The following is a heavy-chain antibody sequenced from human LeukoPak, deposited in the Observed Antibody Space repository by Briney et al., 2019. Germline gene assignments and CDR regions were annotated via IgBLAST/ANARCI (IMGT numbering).Heavy chain of an antibody. D-gene: IGHD3-16*01. J-gene: IGHJ4*02. CDR1: GYTFTSYG. CDR2: ISTYNGNT. V-gene: IGHV1-18*01. Sequence: ASVKVSCKASGYTFTSYGVSWVRQAPGQGLEWMGWISTYNGNTNYAQKFQGRVTMTTDTSTSTAYMELRSLTSDDTAVYFCARDGGVPFDYFDYWGQGTLVAVSS. CDR3: ARDGGVPFDYFDY.